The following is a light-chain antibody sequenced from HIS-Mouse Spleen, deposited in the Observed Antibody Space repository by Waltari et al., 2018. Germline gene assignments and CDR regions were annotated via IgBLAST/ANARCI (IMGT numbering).Light chain of an antibody. CDR2: SNN. Sequence: QSVLTQPPSASGTPGPRVTIPCSGSSSNIGSNTVTWYQQLPGTAPKLLIYSNNQRPSGVPDRFSGSKSGTSASLAISGLQSEDEADYYCAAWDDSLNGNYVFGTGTKVTVL. J-gene: IGLJ1*01. CDR1: SSNIGSNT. V-gene: IGLV1-44*01. CDR3: AAWDDSLNGNYV.